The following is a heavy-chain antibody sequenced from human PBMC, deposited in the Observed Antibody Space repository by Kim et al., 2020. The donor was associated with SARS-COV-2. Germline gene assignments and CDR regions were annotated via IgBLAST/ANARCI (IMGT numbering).Heavy chain of an antibody. V-gene: IGHV1-18*01. CDR3: ARDRGWGYYDF. Sequence: KAFGYTFSNYNFNWVRQAPGHGLEWMGWISPYNGYTNYAQKLQGRVTMTTDTSTNTAYMELRSLTSDDTAVYYCARDRGWGYYDFWGPGTLAT. J-gene: IGHJ4*02. CDR1: GYTFSNYN. CDR2: ISPYNGYT. D-gene: IGHD7-27*01.